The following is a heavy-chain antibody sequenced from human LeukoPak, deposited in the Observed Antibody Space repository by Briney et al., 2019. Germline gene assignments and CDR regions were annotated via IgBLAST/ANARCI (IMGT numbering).Heavy chain of an antibody. CDR1: GGSISSSSYY. V-gene: IGHV4-39*07. CDR2: IYYSGST. J-gene: IGHJ5*02. D-gene: IGHD3-9*01. CDR3: ASSYDILNWSDP. Sequence: PSETLSLTCTVSGGSISSSSYYWGWIRQPPGKGLEWIGSIYYSGSTYYNPSLKSRVTISVDTSKNQFSLKLSSVTAADTAVYYCASSYDILNWSDPWGQGTLVTVSS.